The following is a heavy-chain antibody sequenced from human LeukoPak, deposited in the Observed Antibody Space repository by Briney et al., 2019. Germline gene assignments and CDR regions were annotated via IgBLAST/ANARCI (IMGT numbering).Heavy chain of an antibody. Sequence: KFGESLKISCEGSGFRFSDYWIAWVRQMPGKGLEWMGNVYPGDSDTRYTPSFQGQVTISADKSVSTAYLHWRSLQASDTAIYYCARCEPGSGYAYFDSWGQGTLVTVSS. D-gene: IGHD3-22*01. J-gene: IGHJ4*02. CDR2: VYPGDSDT. CDR1: GFRFSDYW. CDR3: ARCEPGSGYAYFDS. V-gene: IGHV5-51*01.